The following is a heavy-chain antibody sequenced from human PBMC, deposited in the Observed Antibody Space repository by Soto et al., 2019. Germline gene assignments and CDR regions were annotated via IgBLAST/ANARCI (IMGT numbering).Heavy chain of an antibody. CDR2: IYHSGST. CDR3: ARGDILAGYPYFDY. V-gene: IGHV4-30-2*01. J-gene: IGHJ4*02. Sequence: SETLSLTCAVSGGSISSGGYSWSWIRQPPGKGLEWIGYIYHSGSTYYNPSLKSRVTISVDRSKNQFSLKLSSVTAADTAVYYCARGDILAGYPYFDYSGQGTLVTGSS. D-gene: IGHD3-9*01. CDR1: GGSISSGGYS.